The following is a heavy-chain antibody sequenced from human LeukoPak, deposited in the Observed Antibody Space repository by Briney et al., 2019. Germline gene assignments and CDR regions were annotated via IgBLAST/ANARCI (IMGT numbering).Heavy chain of an antibody. CDR3: ATHFEVGGSSSPYDAFDI. Sequence: SETLSLTCTVSGGSISSLYWSWIRQPPGKGLGWIGYIYYSGSTNYNPSLKSRVTISVDTSKNQFSLKLSSVTAADTAVYYCATHFEVGGSSSPYDAFDIWGQGTMVTVSS. J-gene: IGHJ3*02. V-gene: IGHV4-59*11. CDR2: IYYSGST. CDR1: GGSISSLY. D-gene: IGHD6-6*01.